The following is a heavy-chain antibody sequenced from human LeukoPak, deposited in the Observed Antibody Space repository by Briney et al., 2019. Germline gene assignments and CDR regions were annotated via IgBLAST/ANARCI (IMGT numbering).Heavy chain of an antibody. Sequence: SETLSLTCTVSGGSISTSSYYWGWIRQPPGKGLEWIGSIYYSGSAYYNPSLKSRVTISVDTSKNQFSLKLSSVTAADTAVYYCARLPGVLWSPDVWGKGTTVTISS. V-gene: IGHV4-39*07. CDR2: IYYSGSA. CDR3: ARLPGVLWSPDV. J-gene: IGHJ6*04. CDR1: GGSISTSSYY. D-gene: IGHD2/OR15-2a*01.